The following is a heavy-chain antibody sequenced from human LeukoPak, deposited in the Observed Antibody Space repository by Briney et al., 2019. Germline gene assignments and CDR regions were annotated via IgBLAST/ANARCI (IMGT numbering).Heavy chain of an antibody. CDR1: GGSISSYY. D-gene: IGHD6-13*01. V-gene: IGHV4-59*01. J-gene: IGHJ3*02. CDR3: ASHSSSWPDAFDI. CDR2: IYYSGST. Sequence: TTSETLSLTCTVSGGSISSYYWSWIRQPPGKGLEWIGYIYYSGSTNYNPSLKSRVTISVDTSKNQFSLKLSSVTAADTAVYYCASHSSSWPDAFDIWGQGTMVTVSS.